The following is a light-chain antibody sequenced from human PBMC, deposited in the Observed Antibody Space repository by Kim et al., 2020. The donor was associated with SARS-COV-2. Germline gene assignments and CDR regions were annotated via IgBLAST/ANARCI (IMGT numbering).Light chain of an antibody. CDR3: IQHHTYPIT. CDR2: GAS. J-gene: IGKJ5*01. V-gene: IGKV1-17*01. Sequence: DIQMTQSPSSLSASVGDRVTITCRASQDIRNDLGWYQQNPGRAPKRLIYGASSLQSGVPSRFSGSGSGTEFTLTISSLQPEDFATYFCIQHHTYPITFGQGTRLEIK. CDR1: QDIRND.